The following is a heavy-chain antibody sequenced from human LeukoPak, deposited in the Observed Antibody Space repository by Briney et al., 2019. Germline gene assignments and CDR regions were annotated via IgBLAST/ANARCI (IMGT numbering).Heavy chain of an antibody. D-gene: IGHD1-26*01. CDR2: INPNSGGT. CDR3: ARTLNDRATTYRAPVRAYYFYMDV. Sequence: GASVKVSCKASGYTFTDYYIHWVRQAPGQGLEWMGWINPNSGGTKYAQKFRGRVTLTRDTSASTAYMELSRLTSDDTAVFYCARTLNDRATTYRAPVRAYYFYMDVWGRGTAVTVSS. V-gene: IGHV1-2*02. CDR1: GYTFTDYY. J-gene: IGHJ6*03.